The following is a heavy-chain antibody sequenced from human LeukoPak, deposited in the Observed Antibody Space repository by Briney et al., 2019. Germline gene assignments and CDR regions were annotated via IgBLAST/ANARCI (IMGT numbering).Heavy chain of an antibody. CDR3: ARDQVIVPAVDY. CDR2: IYYSGST. CDR1: GGSISSGDYY. D-gene: IGHD2-2*01. V-gene: IGHV4-30-4*08. Sequence: PSETLSLTCTVSGGSISSGDYYWSWIRQPPRKGLEWIGYIYYSGSTYYNPSLKTRVTISVDTSKNQFSLKLSSVTAADTAVYYCARDQVIVPAVDYWGQGTLVTFSS. J-gene: IGHJ4*02.